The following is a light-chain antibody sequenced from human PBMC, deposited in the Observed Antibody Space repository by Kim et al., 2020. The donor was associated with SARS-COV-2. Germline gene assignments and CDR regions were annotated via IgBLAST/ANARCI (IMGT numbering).Light chain of an antibody. CDR3: QAWGSSTVV. Sequence: VSPGQPASITCSGDKLGDKYACWYQQKPGQSPVLVIYQHNKRPSGIPERFSGSNSGNTATLTISGTQAMDEADYYCQAWGSSTVVFGGGTQLTVL. CDR1: KLGDKY. J-gene: IGLJ2*01. V-gene: IGLV3-1*01. CDR2: QHN.